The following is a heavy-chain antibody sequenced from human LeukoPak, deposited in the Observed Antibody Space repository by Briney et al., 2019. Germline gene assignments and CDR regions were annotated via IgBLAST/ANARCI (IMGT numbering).Heavy chain of an antibody. CDR1: GGSFSGYY. V-gene: IGHV4-34*01. CDR3: AGIRAFYCSSTSCYLRLLVYFDY. D-gene: IGHD2-2*01. Sequence: SETLSLTCAVSGGSFSGYYWSWIRQPPGKGLEWIGEINHSGSTNYNPPLKGRVITSVDTSKNQLSLKLSSGTAADTAVYYYAGIRAFYCSSTSCYLRLLVYFDYLGQGTLLTVSS. CDR2: INHSGST. J-gene: IGHJ4*02.